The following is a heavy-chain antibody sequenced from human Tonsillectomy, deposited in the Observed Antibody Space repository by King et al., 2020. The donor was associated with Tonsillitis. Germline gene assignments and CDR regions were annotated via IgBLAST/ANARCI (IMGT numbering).Heavy chain of an antibody. CDR2: LSGSGGST. CDR3: AKDRDFWSPHGMDV. V-gene: IGHV3-23*04. CDR1: GFTFSSYA. Sequence: VQLVESGGGLIQPGGSLRLSCAASGFTFSSYAMNWVRQAPGKGLEWVSGLSGSGGSTYYADSVEGRFAISRDNSKNTLSLQMNSLRAEDTAVYYCAKDRDFWSPHGMDVWGQGTTVTVSS. D-gene: IGHD3-3*01. J-gene: IGHJ6*02.